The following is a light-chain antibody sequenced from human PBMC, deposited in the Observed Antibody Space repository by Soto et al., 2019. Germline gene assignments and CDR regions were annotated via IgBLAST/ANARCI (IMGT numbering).Light chain of an antibody. CDR1: QTVTTD. V-gene: IGKV3-15*01. CDR2: GAS. CDR3: HQYYTWPRT. J-gene: IGKJ1*01. Sequence: EIVLTQSPGTLSLSPGDRVTLSCRASQTVTTDLAWYQQKPGQAPRLVIHGASTRATDFPARFSGSGSGTEFTLTISSLQSEDIAVYYCHQYYTWPRTFGQGTKVDIK.